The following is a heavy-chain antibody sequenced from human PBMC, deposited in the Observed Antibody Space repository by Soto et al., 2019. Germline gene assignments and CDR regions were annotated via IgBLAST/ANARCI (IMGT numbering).Heavy chain of an antibody. J-gene: IGHJ4*02. D-gene: IGHD1-26*01. CDR2: ITPFSGDV. CDR3: ASGGAGSGPFTWELPDH. V-gene: IGHV1-45*02. CDR1: GNTFTYRY. Sequence: SVKVSCKALGNTFTYRYLHCVRQAPGQALEWMGWITPFSGDVHYAQKFQERVTITRDRSINTAYMRMSSLRSEDTAMYFCASGGAGSGPFTWELPDHWGQGTLVTVSS.